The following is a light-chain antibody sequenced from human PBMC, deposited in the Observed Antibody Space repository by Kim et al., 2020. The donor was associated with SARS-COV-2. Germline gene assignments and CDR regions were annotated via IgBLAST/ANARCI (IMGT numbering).Light chain of an antibody. CDR1: NLRSGY. V-gene: IGLV3-19*01. J-gene: IGLJ3*02. CDR3: NGRDSSGNHWV. CDR2: GQN. Sequence: ALAQTVRITGQGDNLRSGYASWYQQKQGQAPVLVIYGQNNRPSGIPDRFSGSSSGNTASLTITGAQAEEEADYYCNGRDSSGNHWVFGGGTKLTVL.